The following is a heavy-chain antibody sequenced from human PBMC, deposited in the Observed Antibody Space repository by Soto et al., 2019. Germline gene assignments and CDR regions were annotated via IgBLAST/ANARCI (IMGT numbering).Heavy chain of an antibody. J-gene: IGHJ6*02. Sequence: XSVKFSCKASVYTFTGYYMHWVRQAPGQGLEWMGWINPNSGGTNYAQKFQGRVTMTRDTSISTAYMELSRLRSDDTAVYYCASGYSYGKYYYYYGMDVWGQGTTVTVSS. D-gene: IGHD5-18*01. CDR3: ASGYSYGKYYYYYGMDV. CDR1: VYTFTGYY. V-gene: IGHV1-2*02. CDR2: INPNSGGT.